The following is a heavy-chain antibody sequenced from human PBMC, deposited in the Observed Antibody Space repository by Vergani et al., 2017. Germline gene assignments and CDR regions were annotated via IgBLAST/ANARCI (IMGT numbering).Heavy chain of an antibody. Sequence: EVQLVESGGGLVQPGGSLRLSCAASGFTFSSYSMNWVRQAPGKGLEWVSYISSSSRTIYYADSVKGRFTISRDNAKNSLHLQMNSLRDEDTAVYYCARPVPSRHYFDYWGQGTLVTVSS. V-gene: IGHV3-48*02. J-gene: IGHJ4*02. CDR2: ISSSSRTI. CDR3: ARPVPSRHYFDY. CDR1: GFTFSSYS.